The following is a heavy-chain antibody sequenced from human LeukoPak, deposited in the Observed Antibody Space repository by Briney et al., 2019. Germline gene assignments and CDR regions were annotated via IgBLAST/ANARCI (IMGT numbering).Heavy chain of an antibody. CDR2: IYSGGST. D-gene: IGHD6-6*01. CDR1: GFTVSSNY. J-gene: IGHJ4*02. V-gene: IGHV3-53*01. Sequence: GGSLRLSCAASGFTVSSNYMNWVRQAPGKGLEWVSVIYSGGSTYYADSVKGRFTISRDNSKNTLYLQMNSLTAEDTAVYYCARESFAARWDWGQGTLVTVSS. CDR3: ARESFAARWD.